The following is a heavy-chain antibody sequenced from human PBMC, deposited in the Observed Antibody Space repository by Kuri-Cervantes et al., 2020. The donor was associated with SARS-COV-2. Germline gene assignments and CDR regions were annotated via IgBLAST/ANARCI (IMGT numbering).Heavy chain of an antibody. D-gene: IGHD5-18*01. CDR2: ISYDGSNK. J-gene: IGHJ4*02. V-gene: IGHV3-30*14. Sequence: GGSLRLSCAASGFTFSSYAMHWVRQAPGKGLEWVAVISYDGSNKYYADSVKGRLTISRDNSKNTLYLQMNSLRAEDTAVYYCARGRVHYGSSYGFSYEYWGQGTLVTVSS. CDR3: ARGRVHYGSSYGFSYEY. CDR1: GFTFSSYA.